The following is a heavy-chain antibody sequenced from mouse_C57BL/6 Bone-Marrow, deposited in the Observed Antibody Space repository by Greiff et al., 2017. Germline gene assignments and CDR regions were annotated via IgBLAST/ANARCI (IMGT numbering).Heavy chain of an antibody. CDR1: GYTFTSYW. CDR3: AREWVAMDY. V-gene: IGHV1-69*01. Sequence: QVQLQQPGAELVMPGASVKLSCKASGYTFTSYWMHWVKQRPGQGLEWIGEIDPSDSYTNYNQKFKGKSTLTVDKSSSTAYMQLSSLTSEDSAVYYCAREWVAMDYWGQGTSVTVSS. J-gene: IGHJ4*01. CDR2: IDPSDSYT.